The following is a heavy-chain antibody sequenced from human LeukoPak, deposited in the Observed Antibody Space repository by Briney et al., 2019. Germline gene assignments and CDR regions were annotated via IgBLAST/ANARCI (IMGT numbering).Heavy chain of an antibody. CDR1: GFTFNKYA. D-gene: IGHD1-1*01. CDR2: ISSSGSTI. Sequence: GGSLRLSCAASGFTFNKYAMTWVRQAPGKGLEWVSYISSSGSTIYYADSVKGRFTISRDNAKNSLYLQMNSLRAEDTAVYYCARAPGTKDDYWGQGTLVTVSS. V-gene: IGHV3-48*04. CDR3: ARAPGTKDDY. J-gene: IGHJ4*02.